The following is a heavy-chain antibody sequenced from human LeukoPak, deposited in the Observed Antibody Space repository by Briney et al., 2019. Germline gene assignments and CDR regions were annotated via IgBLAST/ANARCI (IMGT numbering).Heavy chain of an antibody. Sequence: GGSLRLSCAASGFTFDDYGMSWVRQAPGKGLEWVSGINWNGGSTGYADSVKGRFTISRDNAKNSLYLQMNSLRAEDTALYYCARDLLEGSGSYWSPDYWGQGTLVTVSS. CDR1: GFTFDDYG. J-gene: IGHJ4*02. CDR3: ARDLLEGSGSYWSPDY. D-gene: IGHD3-10*01. V-gene: IGHV3-20*04. CDR2: INWNGGST.